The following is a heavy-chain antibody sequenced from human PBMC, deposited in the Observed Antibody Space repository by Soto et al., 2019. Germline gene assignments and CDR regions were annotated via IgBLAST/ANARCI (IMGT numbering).Heavy chain of an antibody. CDR2: IIPILGIA. CDR3: ARVGYRSSLFDYYYMDV. D-gene: IGHD6-13*01. CDR1: GGTFSSYT. J-gene: IGHJ6*03. Sequence: QVQLVQSGAEVKKPGSSVKVSCKASGGTFSSYTISWVRQAPGQGLEWMGRIIPILGIANYAQKFQGRVTITAGKSTSNAYMELGSLRSEDTAVYYCARVGYRSSLFDYYYMDVWGKGTTVTVSS. V-gene: IGHV1-69*02.